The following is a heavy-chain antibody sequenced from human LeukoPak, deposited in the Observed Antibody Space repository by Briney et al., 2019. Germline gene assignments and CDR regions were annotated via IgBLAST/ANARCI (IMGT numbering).Heavy chain of an antibody. CDR1: GGSISSYY. CDR2: TYYSGST. V-gene: IGHV4-59*01. J-gene: IGHJ6*03. Sequence: KPSETLSLTCTVSGGSISSYYWSWIRQPPGKGLEWMGYTYYSGSTNYNPSLKSRVTISVDTSKNQFSLKLSSVTAADPAVYYCASTRGYDFWSGYYGSMNLYHYYYMDVWGKGTTVTVSS. D-gene: IGHD3-3*01. CDR3: ASTRGYDFWSGYYGSMNLYHYYYMDV.